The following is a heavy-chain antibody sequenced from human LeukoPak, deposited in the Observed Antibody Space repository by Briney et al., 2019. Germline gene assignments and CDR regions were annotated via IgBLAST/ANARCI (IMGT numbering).Heavy chain of an antibody. Sequence: GGSLRLSCAASGFTLSSYAMSWVRQAPGKGLEWVSAISVSGNTYHADSVKGRFTISRDSSKNTLYLQMNRLRAEDAAVYYCAKMIWGFGTSALDYWGQGTLVTVSS. CDR2: ISVSGNT. CDR3: AKMIWGFGTSALDY. J-gene: IGHJ4*02. D-gene: IGHD3-10*01. V-gene: IGHV3-23*01. CDR1: GFTLSSYA.